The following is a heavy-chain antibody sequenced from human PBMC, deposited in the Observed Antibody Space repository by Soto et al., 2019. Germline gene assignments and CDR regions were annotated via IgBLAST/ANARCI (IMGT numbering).Heavy chain of an antibody. CDR1: GGSISSSSYY. CDR2: IYYSGST. J-gene: IGHJ4*02. CDR3: ARLRYFDWLSDFDY. D-gene: IGHD3-9*01. Sequence: SETLSLTCTVSGGSISSSSYYWGWIRQPPGKGLEWIGSIYYSGSTYYNPSLKSRVTISVDTSKNQFSLKLSSVTAADTAVYYCARLRYFDWLSDFDYWGQGTLVTVSS. V-gene: IGHV4-39*01.